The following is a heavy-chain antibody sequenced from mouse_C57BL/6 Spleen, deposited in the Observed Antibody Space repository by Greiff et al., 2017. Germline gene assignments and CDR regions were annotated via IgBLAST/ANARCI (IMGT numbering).Heavy chain of an antibody. CDR3: ARGDSNYGAWFAY. J-gene: IGHJ3*01. Sequence: QVQLQQSGAELVRPGTSVKVSCKASGYAFTNYLIEWVKQRPGQGLEWIGVINPGSGGTNYNEKFKGKATLTADKSSSTAYMQLSSLTSEDSAVYCCARGDSNYGAWFAYWGKGTLVTVSA. CDR2: INPGSGGT. V-gene: IGHV1-54*01. CDR1: GYAFTNYL. D-gene: IGHD2-5*01.